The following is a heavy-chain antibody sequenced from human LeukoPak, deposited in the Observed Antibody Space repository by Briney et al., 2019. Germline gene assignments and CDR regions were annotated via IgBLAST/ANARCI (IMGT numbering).Heavy chain of an antibody. CDR1: GYTFTGYY. CDR3: ARFPIVLKIFDY. CDR2: INPDSGGT. D-gene: IGHD2-8*01. Sequence: ASVKVSCKASGYTFTGYYMHWVRQAPGQGLEFMGWINPDSGGTNYAQKFQGWVTMTRDTSISTAYMELSRLRSDDTAVYYCARFPIVLKIFDYWGQGTLVTVSS. J-gene: IGHJ4*02. V-gene: IGHV1-2*04.